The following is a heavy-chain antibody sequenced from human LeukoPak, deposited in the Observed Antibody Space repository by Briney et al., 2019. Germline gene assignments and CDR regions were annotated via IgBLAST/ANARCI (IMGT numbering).Heavy chain of an antibody. J-gene: IGHJ6*02. CDR2: ISSSSGTI. D-gene: IGHD3-10*01. CDR1: GFTFSSYS. Sequence: GGSLRLSCAVSGFTFSSYSMNWVRQAPGKGLEWVSIISSSSGTIYYADSVKGRFTISRDNAKNSLYLQMNSLRAEDTAVYYCAGGDGALMDVWGQGTTVTVSS. V-gene: IGHV3-48*04. CDR3: AGGDGALMDV.